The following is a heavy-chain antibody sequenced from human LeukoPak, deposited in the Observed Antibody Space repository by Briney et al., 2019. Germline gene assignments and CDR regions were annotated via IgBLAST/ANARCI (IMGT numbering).Heavy chain of an antibody. V-gene: IGHV1-69*04. CDR2: IIPILGIA. Sequence: ASVKVSCKASGGTFSSYAISWVRQAPGQGLEWMGRIIPILGIANYAQKFQGRVTITADKSTSTAYMELSSLRSEDTAVYYCARERKNGGSSPGTFDYWGQGTLVTVSS. CDR3: ARERKNGGSSPGTFDY. CDR1: GGTFSSYA. D-gene: IGHD1-26*01. J-gene: IGHJ4*02.